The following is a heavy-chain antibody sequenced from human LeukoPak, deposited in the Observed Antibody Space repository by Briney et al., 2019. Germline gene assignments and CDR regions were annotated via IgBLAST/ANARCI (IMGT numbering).Heavy chain of an antibody. J-gene: IGHJ3*02. V-gene: IGHV3-72*01. CDR3: VRVGRGGFFDI. Sequence: GGSLRLSCAASGFAFSNYGMHWVRQAPGKGLEWVGRTRDKANSYSTGYAASVEGRFTVSREDSRNSLYLQMNSLKTEDTAVYYCVRVGRGGFFDIWGQGTMATVFS. D-gene: IGHD3-16*01. CDR2: TRDKANSYST. CDR1: GFAFSNYG.